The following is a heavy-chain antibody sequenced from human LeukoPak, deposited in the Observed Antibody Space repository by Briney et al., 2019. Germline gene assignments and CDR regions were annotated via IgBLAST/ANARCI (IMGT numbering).Heavy chain of an antibody. CDR3: PRADPVAY. J-gene: IGHJ4*02. Sequence: ASVKVSCKASGYTFTTYDINWVRRATGQRLEWIVWINSHTGGPKLAPKFQGRVTMNRDTSISTASMGLTLLRPHDTAVNYWPRADPVAYCGQGSHVTVYS. CDR1: GYTFTTYD. V-gene: IGHV1-2*07. CDR2: INSHTGGP.